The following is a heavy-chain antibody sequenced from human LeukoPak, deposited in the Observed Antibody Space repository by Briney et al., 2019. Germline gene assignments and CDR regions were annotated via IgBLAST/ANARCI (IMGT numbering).Heavy chain of an antibody. Sequence: GGSLRLSCAASGFTFSSYAMNWVPQAPGKGLEWVSAISGGGDITYYAGSVKGRVTISRDNSKNTLSLQVSSLRADDTAVYYCAKAHSGSFYSGIHWGQGTLVTVSS. J-gene: IGHJ4*02. CDR2: ISGGGDIT. CDR3: AKAHSGSFYSGIH. D-gene: IGHD1-26*01. CDR1: GFTFSSYA. V-gene: IGHV3-23*01.